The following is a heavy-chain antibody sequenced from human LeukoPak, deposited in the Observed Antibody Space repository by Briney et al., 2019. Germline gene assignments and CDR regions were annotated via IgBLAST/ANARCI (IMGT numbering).Heavy chain of an antibody. Sequence: GGSPRLSCAASGFTFSSYAMSWVRQAPGKGLEWVSAISGSGGSTYYADSVKGRFTISRDNSKNTLYLQMNSLRAEDTAVYYCAKALEYSSSSEFDYWGQGTLVTVSS. CDR3: AKALEYSSSSEFDY. D-gene: IGHD6-6*01. V-gene: IGHV3-23*01. J-gene: IGHJ4*02. CDR1: GFTFSSYA. CDR2: ISGSGGST.